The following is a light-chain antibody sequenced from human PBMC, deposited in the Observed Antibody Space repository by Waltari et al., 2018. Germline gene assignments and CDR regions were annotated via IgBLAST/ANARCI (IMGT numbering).Light chain of an antibody. V-gene: IGKV3-20*01. CDR2: GAS. CDR1: QSVTRNY. Sequence: EIVLTQSPGTLSLSPGERATLSCRASQSVTRNYLAWYQQKPGQAPRLLIYGASSRATGIPDRFSGSGSGTDFTLTIRRLEPEDFAVYYCQQYSTSRTFGQGTKVEIK. J-gene: IGKJ1*01. CDR3: QQYSTSRT.